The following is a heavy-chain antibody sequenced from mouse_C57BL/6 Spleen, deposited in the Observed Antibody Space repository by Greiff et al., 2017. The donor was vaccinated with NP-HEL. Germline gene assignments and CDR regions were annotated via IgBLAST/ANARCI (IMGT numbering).Heavy chain of an antibody. D-gene: IGHD1-1*01. V-gene: IGHV1-42*01. CDR2: INPSTGGT. Sequence: VQLQQSGPELVKPGASVQISCKASGYSFTGYYMNWVKQSPEKSLEWIGEINPSTGGTTYNQKFKAKAKLTVDKSSSTAYMQLKSLTSEDSAVYYCARRGTTEGYFDVWGTGTTVTVSS. CDR1: GYSFTGYY. CDR3: ARRGTTEGYFDV. J-gene: IGHJ1*03.